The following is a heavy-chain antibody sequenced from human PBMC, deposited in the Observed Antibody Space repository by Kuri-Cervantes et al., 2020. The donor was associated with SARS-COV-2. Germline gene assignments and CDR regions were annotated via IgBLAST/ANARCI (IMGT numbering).Heavy chain of an antibody. V-gene: IGHV7-4-1*02. Sequence: ASVKVSCKASGGTFSSYAISWVRQAPGQGLEWMGWINTNTGNPTYAQGFTGRFVFSLDTSVSTAYLQISSLKAEDTAVYYCARDLVVVAATPDYYYYGMDVWGQGTTVTVSS. D-gene: IGHD2-15*01. CDR3: ARDLVVVAATPDYYYYGMDV. J-gene: IGHJ6*02. CDR1: GGTFSSYA. CDR2: INTNTGNP.